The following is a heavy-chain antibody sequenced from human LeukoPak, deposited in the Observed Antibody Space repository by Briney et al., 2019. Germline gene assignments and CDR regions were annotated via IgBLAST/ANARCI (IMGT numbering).Heavy chain of an antibody. D-gene: IGHD2-2*02. J-gene: IGHJ3*02. Sequence: PSETLSLTCTVSGASISSYYWSWIRQPAGKGLEWIGRIYTSGSTNYNPSLKSRVTISVDTSKNQFSLKLSSVTAADTAVYYCASVCGTTSCYRGAFDIWGQGTMVTVSS. CDR1: GASISSYY. CDR3: ASVCGTTSCYRGAFDI. CDR2: IYTSGST. V-gene: IGHV4-4*07.